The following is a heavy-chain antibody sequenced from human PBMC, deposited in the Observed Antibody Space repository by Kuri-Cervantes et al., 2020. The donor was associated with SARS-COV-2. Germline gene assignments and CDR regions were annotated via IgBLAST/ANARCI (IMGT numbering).Heavy chain of an antibody. V-gene: IGHV3-21*01. J-gene: IGHJ4*02. CDR1: GFTFSSYS. CDR2: ISSSSSYI. D-gene: IGHD5-18*01. CDR3: ARDLGEIQLQTPLADY. Sequence: LSLTCAASGFTFSSYSMNWVRQAPGKGLEWVSSISSSSSYIYYADSVKGRFTISRDNAKNSLYLQMNSLRAEDTAVYYCARDLGEIQLQTPLADYWGQGTLVTVSS.